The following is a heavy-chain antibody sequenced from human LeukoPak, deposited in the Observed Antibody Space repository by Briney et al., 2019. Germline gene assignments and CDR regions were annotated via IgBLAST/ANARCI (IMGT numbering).Heavy chain of an antibody. V-gene: IGHV7-4-1*02. CDR3: ARRSPSADAFDI. CDR2: INTKTGTP. Sequence: ASVKVSFKASGYTFNRNAINWVRQAPGQGLEWMGWINTKTGTPTYAQGFTGRFVFSLDISVTTTYLQVSNLTAEDTAVYYCARRSPSADAFDIWGQGTMVTV. CDR1: GYTFNRNA. J-gene: IGHJ3*02.